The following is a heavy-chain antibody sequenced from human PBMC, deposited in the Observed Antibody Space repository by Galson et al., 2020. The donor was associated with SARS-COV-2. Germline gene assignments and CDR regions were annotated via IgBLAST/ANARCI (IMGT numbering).Heavy chain of an antibody. CDR1: GYSVSTTNY. CDR3: ARQGVNMIVLVTVPGWYFDL. V-gene: IGHV4-38-2*02. CDR2: VYPSGTT. D-gene: IGHD3-22*01. J-gene: IGHJ2*01. Sequence: SETLSLTCTVSGYSVSTTNYWGWVRQPPGRGLEWTGSVYPSGTTYSNPSLKSRATISVDTSKNQFSLRLDSVTAAETALYYCARQGVNMIVLVTVPGWYFDLWGRGTVVTVSS.